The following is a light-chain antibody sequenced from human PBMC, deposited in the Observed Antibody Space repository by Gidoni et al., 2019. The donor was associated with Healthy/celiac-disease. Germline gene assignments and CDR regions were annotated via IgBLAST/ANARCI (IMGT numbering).Light chain of an antibody. CDR1: SSDAGSYNR. J-gene: IGLJ2*01. CDR3: SSYTSSSHVV. V-gene: IGLV2-18*02. CDR2: EVS. Sequence: PSVSSSPRQSVTISCTGTSSDAGSYNRVSWYQQPPGTAPKLMIYEVSNRPSGVPDRFSGSKSGNTASLTISALQAEDAADYYCSSYTSSSHVVFGGGTKLTVL.